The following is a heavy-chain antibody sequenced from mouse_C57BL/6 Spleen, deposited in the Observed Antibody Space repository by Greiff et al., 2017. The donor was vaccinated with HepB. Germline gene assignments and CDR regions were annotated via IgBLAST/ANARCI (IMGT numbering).Heavy chain of an antibody. CDR3: ARKFYDYDGFAY. CDR1: GYTFTDYN. D-gene: IGHD2-4*01. CDR2: INPNNGGT. V-gene: IGHV1-22*01. Sequence: EVQLQESGPELVKPGASVKMSCKASGYTFTDYNMHWVKQSHGKSLEWIGYINPNNGGTSYNQKFKGKATLTVNKSSSTAYMELRSLTSEDSAVYYCARKFYDYDGFAYWGQGTLVTVSA. J-gene: IGHJ3*01.